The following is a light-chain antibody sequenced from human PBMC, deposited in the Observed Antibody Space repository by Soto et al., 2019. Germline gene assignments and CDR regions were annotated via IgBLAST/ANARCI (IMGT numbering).Light chain of an antibody. J-gene: IGKJ5*01. CDR3: QQRSNPIT. CDR1: QSINSK. Sequence: DIQMTQSPFSLSASVGDIVTISCRVSQSINSKLNWYQQKPGEVPKLLIYAATSLQSGVPSRFSGSGSATDFTLTISSLVPEDFAVYYCQQRSNPITFGQGTRLEI. V-gene: IGKV1-39*01. CDR2: AAT.